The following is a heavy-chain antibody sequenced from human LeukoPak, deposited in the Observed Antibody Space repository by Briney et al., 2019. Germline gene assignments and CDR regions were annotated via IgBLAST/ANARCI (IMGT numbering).Heavy chain of an antibody. Sequence: SETLSLTCAVYGGSFSGYYWSWIRQPPGKGLEWIGGINHSGSTNYNPSLKSRVTISVDTSKNQFSLKLSSVTAADTAVYYCARGFSVQLWDYFAYWGQGTLVTVSS. CDR3: ARGFSVQLWDYFAY. CDR2: INHSGST. D-gene: IGHD5-18*01. J-gene: IGHJ4*02. V-gene: IGHV4-34*01. CDR1: GGSFSGYY.